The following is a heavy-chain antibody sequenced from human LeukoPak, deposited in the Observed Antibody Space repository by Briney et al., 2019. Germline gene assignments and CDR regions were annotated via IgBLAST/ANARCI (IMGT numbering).Heavy chain of an antibody. CDR3: AREFSGTSIAARVFDS. V-gene: IGHV4-4*07. Sequence: SETLSLTCTVSGGSITSYYWTYIRQPPGKGLEWIWRIHSSGGTNYSPSLKSRVTMSLDTSKNQLSLNLSSVTAADTAIYYCAREFSGTSIAARVFDSWGQGTLVTVSS. J-gene: IGHJ4*02. CDR1: GGSITSYY. CDR2: IHSSGGT. D-gene: IGHD6-6*01.